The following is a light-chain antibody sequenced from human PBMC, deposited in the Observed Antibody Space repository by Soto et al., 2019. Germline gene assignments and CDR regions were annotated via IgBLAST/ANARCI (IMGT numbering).Light chain of an antibody. Sequence: EIVLTQSPGTLSLSPGERGTLSCRASQSVTNNYLAWYQQKPGQSTRLLIYDASSRATGIPDRLSGSGSGTNFTLTISRLEPEDFAVYYCQQCAHSPRTFGQGTKLEIK. CDR1: QSVTNNY. CDR2: DAS. CDR3: QQCAHSPRT. V-gene: IGKV3-20*01. J-gene: IGKJ2*01.